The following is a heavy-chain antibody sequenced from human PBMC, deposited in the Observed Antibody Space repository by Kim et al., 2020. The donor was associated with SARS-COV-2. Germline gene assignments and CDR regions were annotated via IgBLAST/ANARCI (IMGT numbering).Heavy chain of an antibody. Sequence: GGSLRLFCAASGFTFSNYAMSWVRQAPGKGLEWVSAITNNGGSTYYADSVQGRFTISRDNSKNTLYLQMNSLRAEDTAVYYCAKSGVVLAEIENWGQGTLVTVSS. V-gene: IGHV3-23*01. J-gene: IGHJ4*02. CDR1: GFTFSNYA. CDR2: ITNNGGST. D-gene: IGHD3-3*01. CDR3: AKSGVVLAEIEN.